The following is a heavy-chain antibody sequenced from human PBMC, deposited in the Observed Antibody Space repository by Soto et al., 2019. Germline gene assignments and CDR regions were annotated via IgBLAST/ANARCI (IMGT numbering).Heavy chain of an antibody. D-gene: IGHD3-3*01. J-gene: IGHJ4*02. CDR2: VSHDGSTT. CDR3: ARDLDWVLYDY. CDR1: GFTFSNYV. Sequence: GGSLRPSSSASGFTFSNYVMHWVRQAPGKGLVWVSRVSHDGSTTSYADSVKGRFTISRDNSKNTLYLQMNSLRDEDTAVYYCARDLDWVLYDYWGQGTPVTVSS. V-gene: IGHV3-74*01.